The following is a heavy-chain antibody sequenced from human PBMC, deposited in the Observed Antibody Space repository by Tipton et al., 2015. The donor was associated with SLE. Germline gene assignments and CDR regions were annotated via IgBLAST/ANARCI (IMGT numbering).Heavy chain of an antibody. CDR3: ARSPVDYWNGYSA. J-gene: IGHJ4*02. V-gene: IGHV3-30*02. Sequence: SGFTFSSYGMHWVRQAPGKGLEWVAFIRYDGSNKYYADSVKGRFTISRDNSKNTLYLQMNSLRAEDTAVYYCARSPVDYWNGYSAWGQGTLVAVSS. CDR1: GFTFSSYG. D-gene: IGHD3-3*01. CDR2: IRYDGSNK.